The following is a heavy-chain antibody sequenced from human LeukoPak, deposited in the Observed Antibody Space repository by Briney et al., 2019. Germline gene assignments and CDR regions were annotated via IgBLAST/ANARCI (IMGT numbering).Heavy chain of an antibody. V-gene: IGHV3-30*02. CDR2: IQYSGSKK. D-gene: IGHD2-15*01. J-gene: IGHJ4*02. CDR1: GFTFSNDD. Sequence: GGSLRLSCAASGFTFSNDDMHWVRQAPRRGLQWVAFIQYSGSKKYYVASVEGRFTISRDNSKNTLYVHMNTLRTEDTAVYYCAKGGRHGHSSYERGYFDFWGQGALVTVSS. CDR3: AKGGRHGHSSYERGYFDF.